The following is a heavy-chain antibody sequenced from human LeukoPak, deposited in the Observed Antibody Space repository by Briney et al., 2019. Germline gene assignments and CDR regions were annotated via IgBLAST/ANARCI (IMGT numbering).Heavy chain of an antibody. D-gene: IGHD6-19*01. V-gene: IGHV1-8*01. CDR3: TRGSSGRRDN. CDR2: MNPNSGNT. J-gene: IGHJ4*02. Sequence: ASVKVSCKASGYTFTSCDINWVRQATGQGLGWIGWMNPNSGNTGYGQSFQGRITMTRDISIGTAYMELSNLTSEDTAIYYCTRGSSGRRDNWGQGTLVTVSA. CDR1: GYTFTSCD.